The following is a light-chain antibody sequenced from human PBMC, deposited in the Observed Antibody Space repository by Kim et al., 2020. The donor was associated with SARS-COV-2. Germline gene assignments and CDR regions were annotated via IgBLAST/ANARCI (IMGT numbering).Light chain of an antibody. Sequence: VSPGQTTSITCSGEKVGDGDAAWCQQRPGQTPLLVIYQHSKRPSGIPDRCSGSTSGNTATLTISGTQALDEADYYCQAWDGKTVIFGGGTQLTVL. V-gene: IGLV3-1*01. CDR3: QAWDGKTVI. CDR1: KVGDGD. CDR2: QHS. J-gene: IGLJ2*01.